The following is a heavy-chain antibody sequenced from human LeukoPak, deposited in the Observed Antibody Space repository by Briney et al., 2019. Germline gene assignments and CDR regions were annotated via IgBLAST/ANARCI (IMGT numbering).Heavy chain of an antibody. CDR2: ISGNGGST. Sequence: GGSLRLSCAASGFTFSSYAMSWVRQAPGKGLEWVSAISGNGGSTYYADSVKGRFTISRDNSKNTLYLQMNSLRAEDTAVYYCASLSGYYPPYGMDVWGQGTTVTVSS. CDR3: ASLSGYYPPYGMDV. D-gene: IGHD3-3*01. CDR1: GFTFSSYA. V-gene: IGHV3-23*01. J-gene: IGHJ6*02.